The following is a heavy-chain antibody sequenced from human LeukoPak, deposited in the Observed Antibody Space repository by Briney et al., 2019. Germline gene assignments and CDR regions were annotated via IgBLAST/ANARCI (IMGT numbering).Heavy chain of an antibody. CDR3: ARVLRYDFWSAYYFDY. Sequence: ASVKVSCKASGYTFNSYDISWVRQAPGQGLEWMAWISTYNGNTNYAQKVQGRTTMTTDTSTSTAYMELRSLRSDDTAVYYCARVLRYDFWSAYYFDYWGQGTLVTVSS. V-gene: IGHV1-18*01. CDR1: GYTFNSYD. D-gene: IGHD3-3*01. J-gene: IGHJ4*02. CDR2: ISTYNGNT.